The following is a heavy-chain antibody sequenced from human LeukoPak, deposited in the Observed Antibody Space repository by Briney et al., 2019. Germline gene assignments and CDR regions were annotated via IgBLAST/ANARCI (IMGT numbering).Heavy chain of an antibody. J-gene: IGHJ3*02. D-gene: IGHD2-15*01. V-gene: IGHV7-4-1*02. CDR3: ARAPAGVCSGGSCYSGPDAFDI. CDR2: INTNTGNP. Sequence: ASVKVSCKASGYTFTSYAMNWVRQAPGQGLEWMGWINTNTGNPTYAQGFTGRFVFSLDTSVSTAYLQISSLKAEDTAVYYCARAPAGVCSGGSCYSGPDAFDIWGQGTMVTVSS. CDR1: GYTFTSYA.